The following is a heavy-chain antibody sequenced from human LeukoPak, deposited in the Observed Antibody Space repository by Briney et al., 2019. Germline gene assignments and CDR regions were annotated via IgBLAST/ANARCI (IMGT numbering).Heavy chain of an antibody. J-gene: IGHJ4*02. CDR2: IKQDGSEK. V-gene: IGHV3-7*01. CDR3: ARDPPHGYCSGGSCYSGTDY. CDR1: GFTLSSYW. Sequence: PGGSLRLSCAASGFTLSSYWMSWVRQAPGKGLEWVANIKQDGSEKYYVDSVKGRFTISRDNAKNSLYLQMNSLRAEDTAVYYCARDPPHGYCSGGSCYSGTDYWGQGTLVTVSS. D-gene: IGHD2-15*01.